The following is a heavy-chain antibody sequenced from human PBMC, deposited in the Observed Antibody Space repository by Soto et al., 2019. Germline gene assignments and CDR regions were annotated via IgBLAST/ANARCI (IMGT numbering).Heavy chain of an antibody. CDR3: VRGASSLPGFY. CDR1: GYTFTSYG. Sequence: QVQLVQSGAEVKKPGASVKVSCKTSGYTFTSYGISWVRQAPGQGLEWMGWISAHNGDTDYAQKFQDRVTMTTDTSTSTAYMELRSLRSDDTAVFYCVRGASSLPGFYWGQGTLVTVSS. D-gene: IGHD6-13*01. J-gene: IGHJ4*02. CDR2: ISAHNGDT. V-gene: IGHV1-18*01.